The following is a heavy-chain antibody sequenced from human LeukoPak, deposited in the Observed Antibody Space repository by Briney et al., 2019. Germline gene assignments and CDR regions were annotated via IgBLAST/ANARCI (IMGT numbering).Heavy chain of an antibody. Sequence: SETLSLTCTVSGGSISSSSYYWGWIRQPPGKGLEWIGSIYYSGSTNYNPSLKSRVTISVDTSKNQFSLKLSSVTAADTAVYYCARQQDSSGYYYYYYGMDVWGQGTTVTVSS. V-gene: IGHV4-39*01. CDR3: ARQQDSSGYYYYYYGMDV. CDR2: IYYSGST. CDR1: GGSISSSSYY. D-gene: IGHD3-22*01. J-gene: IGHJ6*02.